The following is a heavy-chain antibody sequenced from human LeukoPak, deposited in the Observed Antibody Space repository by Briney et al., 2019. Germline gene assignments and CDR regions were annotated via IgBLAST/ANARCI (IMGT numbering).Heavy chain of an antibody. CDR2: TYYRSKWYN. CDR3: ARLEYGDLPTGAFDI. Sequence: SQTLSLTCAISGDTFSSNSAAWNWHTPSPSRGLESLVRTYYRSKWYNGYAVSVKSRITITPDTSKNQFSRQLNSVTPEDTAVYYCARLEYGDLPTGAFDIWGQGTMVTVSS. D-gene: IGHD4-17*01. CDR1: GDTFSSNSAA. J-gene: IGHJ3*02. V-gene: IGHV6-1*01.